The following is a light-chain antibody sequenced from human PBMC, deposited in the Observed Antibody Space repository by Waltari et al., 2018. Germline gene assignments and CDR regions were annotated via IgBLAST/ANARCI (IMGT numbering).Light chain of an antibody. J-gene: IGLJ3*02. Sequence: QLVLTQSPSASASLGASVKLTCPPSSGHSSNVIAWHPMEPEKGPRYLMKVNSYGSHSQGDRTPDRLPGSRSGAGRQPPIPHLQPEDEADYYCQTGGHGTWVFGGGTKVTVL. V-gene: IGLV4-69*01. CDR1: SGHSSNV. CDR3: QTGGHGTWV. CDR2: VNSYGSH.